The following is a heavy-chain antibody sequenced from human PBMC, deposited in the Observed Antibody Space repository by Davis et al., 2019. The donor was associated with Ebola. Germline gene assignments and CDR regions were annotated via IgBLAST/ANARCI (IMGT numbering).Heavy chain of an antibody. V-gene: IGHV3-74*01. CDR3: ARAGQAYGDYFSH. CDR2: INTDGSIT. D-gene: IGHD4-17*01. Sequence: PGGSLRLSCAASGFTFNSLWMHWVRQDPVRGLVWVSRINTDGSITTYADSVKGRFTISRDNAKNTLYLQMNSLRVEDTAVYYCARAGQAYGDYFSHWGQGTLVTVSS. J-gene: IGHJ4*02. CDR1: GFTFNSLW.